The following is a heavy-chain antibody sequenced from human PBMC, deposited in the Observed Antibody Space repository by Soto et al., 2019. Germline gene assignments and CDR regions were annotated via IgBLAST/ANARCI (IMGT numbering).Heavy chain of an antibody. D-gene: IGHD3-22*01. V-gene: IGHV1-69*12. CDR1: GGTFSSYA. CDR3: ARPTRYYYDSSGQSAWFDP. J-gene: IGHJ5*02. Sequence: QVQLVQSGAEVKKPGSSVKVSCKASGGTFSSYAISWVRQAPGQGLEWMGGIIPILGTANYAQKFQGRVTITADESTSTAYMELSSVRSEDTAVYYCARPTRYYYDSSGQSAWFDPWGQGTLVTVSS. CDR2: IIPILGTA.